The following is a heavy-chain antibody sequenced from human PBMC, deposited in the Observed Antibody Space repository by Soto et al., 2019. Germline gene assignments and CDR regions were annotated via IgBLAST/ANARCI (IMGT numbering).Heavy chain of an antibody. CDR2: IKSSSSYI. D-gene: IGHD2-2*01. CDR3: AREGGYCSSTSCYVYPFDY. V-gene: IGHV3-21*01. Sequence: EVQLVESGGGLVKPGGSLRLSCAASGFTFSSYNMNWVRQAPGKGLEWVSSIKSSSSYIYYADSVKGRFTISRDNAKNSLYLQMNSLRAEDTAVYYCAREGGYCSSTSCYVYPFDYWGQGTLVTVSS. CDR1: GFTFSSYN. J-gene: IGHJ4*02.